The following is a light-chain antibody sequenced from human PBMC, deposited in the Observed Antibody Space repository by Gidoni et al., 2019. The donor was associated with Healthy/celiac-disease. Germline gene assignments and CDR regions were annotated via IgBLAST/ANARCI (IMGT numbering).Light chain of an antibody. CDR2: WAS. J-gene: IGKJ2*01. V-gene: IGKV4-1*01. CDR1: QSVLYNSNNKNS. CDR3: QQYFSTPYT. Sequence: DTVLTQSPDSRAVSLGERATINCKSSQSVLYNSNNKNSFTWYQQKPGQPPKLLIYWASTRESGVPDRFSGSGSGTDFTLTISSLQAEDVAVYYCQQYFSTPYTFGQXTKLEIK.